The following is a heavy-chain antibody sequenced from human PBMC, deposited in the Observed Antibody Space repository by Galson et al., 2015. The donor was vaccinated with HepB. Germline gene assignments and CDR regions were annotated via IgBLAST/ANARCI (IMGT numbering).Heavy chain of an antibody. CDR3: ARDLYYYGSGSYYNGFDY. CDR2: ISSSSSYI. D-gene: IGHD3-10*01. CDR1: GFTFSSYS. V-gene: IGHV3-21*01. Sequence: SLRLSCAASGFTFSSYSMNWVRQAPGKGLEWVSSISSSSSYIYYADSVKGRFTISRDNAKNSLYLQMHRLRAEDTAVYYCARDLYYYGSGSYYNGFDYWGQGTLVTVSS. J-gene: IGHJ4*02.